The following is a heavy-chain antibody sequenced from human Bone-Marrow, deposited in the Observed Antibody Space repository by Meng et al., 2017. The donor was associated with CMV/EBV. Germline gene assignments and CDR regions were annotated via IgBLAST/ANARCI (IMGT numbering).Heavy chain of an antibody. V-gene: IGHV4-38-2*02. Sequence: SETLSLTCTVSGYSISSGYYWGWIRQPPGKGLEWIGSIYHSGSTYYNPSLKSRVTISVDTSKNQFSLKLSSVTAADTAVYYCARVATVTTSYYYYGMDVWGQGTTVTVSS. CDR2: IYHSGST. D-gene: IGHD4-17*01. CDR3: ARVATVTTSYYYYGMDV. CDR1: GYSISSGYY. J-gene: IGHJ6*02.